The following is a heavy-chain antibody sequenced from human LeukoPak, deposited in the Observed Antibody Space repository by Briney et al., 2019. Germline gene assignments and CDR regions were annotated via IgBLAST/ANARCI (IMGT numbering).Heavy chain of an antibody. CDR2: IYSGTT. V-gene: IGHV3-66*03. D-gene: IGHD3-22*01. J-gene: IGHJ4*02. CDR3: AKDPNRYDSSIYYCAY. Sequence: GGSLRLSCTVSGFTVSANSMSWVRQAPGKGLEWVSFIYSGTTHYSDSVNGRFTISRDNSKNTLYLHMNRLRAEDAAVYYCAKDPNRYDSSIYYCAYWGQGTLVTVSS. CDR1: GFTVSANS.